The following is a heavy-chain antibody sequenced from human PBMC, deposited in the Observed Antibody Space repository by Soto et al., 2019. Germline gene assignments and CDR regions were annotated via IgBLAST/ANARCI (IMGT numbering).Heavy chain of an antibody. CDR2: ISYDGGNK. J-gene: IGHJ4*02. Sequence: GGSLRLSCAASGFTFSSYAMHWVRQAPGKGLEWVAVISYDGGNKHYADSVKGRFTISRDNSKNTLYLQMNSLRSEDTAVYYCASHNYGDYGSFDYWGQGTLVTVSS. CDR3: ASHNYGDYGSFDY. V-gene: IGHV3-30-3*01. CDR1: GFTFSSYA. D-gene: IGHD4-17*01.